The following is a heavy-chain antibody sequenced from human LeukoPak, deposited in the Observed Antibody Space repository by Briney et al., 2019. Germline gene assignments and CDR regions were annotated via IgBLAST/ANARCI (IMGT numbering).Heavy chain of an antibody. CDR2: ISSSSSYI. CDR3: AREDGQGMDY. J-gene: IGHJ4*02. Sequence: GGSLRLSCAASGFTFSSYSMNWVRQAPGKGLEWVSSISSSSSYIYYADSLKGRFTISRDNAKNSLFLQMNSLRAEDTAVYYCAREDGQGMDYWGQGTLVTVSS. CDR1: GFTFSSYS. V-gene: IGHV3-21*01. D-gene: IGHD2-8*01.